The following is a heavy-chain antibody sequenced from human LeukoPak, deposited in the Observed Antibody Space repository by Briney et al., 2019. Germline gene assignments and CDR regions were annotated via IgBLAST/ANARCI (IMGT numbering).Heavy chain of an antibody. CDR1: GFIFNSYG. CDR2: ISGSGRTT. CDR3: AKIRKSMVVTPAFDY. V-gene: IGHV3-23*01. J-gene: IGHJ4*02. Sequence: GGSLRLSCAASGFIFNSYGMSWVRQAPGKGLEWVSGISGSGRTTYYADSVKGRFTISRDNSKNTLYLQMNSLRAEDTAIYYCAKIRKSMVVTPAFDYWGQGTLVTVSS. D-gene: IGHD4-23*01.